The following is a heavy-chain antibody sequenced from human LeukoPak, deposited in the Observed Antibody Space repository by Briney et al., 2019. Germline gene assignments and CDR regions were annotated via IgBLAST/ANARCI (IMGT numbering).Heavy chain of an antibody. J-gene: IGHJ6*04. CDR2: ISAYNGNT. V-gene: IGHV1-18*01. CDR1: GYTFTSYG. D-gene: IGHD2-15*01. CDR3: ARGSDLVVAATRFLDV. Sequence: ASVKVSCKASGYTFTSYGISWVRQAPGQGLEWMGWISAYNGNTNYAQKLQGRVTMTTDTSTSTAYMELRSLRSDDTAVYYCARGSDLVVAATRFLDVWGKGTTVTVSS.